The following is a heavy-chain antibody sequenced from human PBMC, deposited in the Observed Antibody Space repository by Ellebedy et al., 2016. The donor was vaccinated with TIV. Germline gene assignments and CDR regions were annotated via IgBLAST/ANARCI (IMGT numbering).Heavy chain of an antibody. J-gene: IGHJ6*02. V-gene: IGHV3-43*02. CDR2: ISGDGGST. CDR1: GFTFDDYA. Sequence: GESLKISCAASGFTFDDYAMHWVRQAPGKGLEWVSLISGDGGSTYYADSVKGRFTISRDNSKNSLYLQMNSLRTEDTALYYCAHLDYYYGMDVWGQGTTVTVSS. CDR3: AHLDYYYGMDV.